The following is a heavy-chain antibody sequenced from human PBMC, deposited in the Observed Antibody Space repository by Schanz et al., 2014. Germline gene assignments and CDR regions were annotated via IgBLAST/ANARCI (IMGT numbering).Heavy chain of an antibody. CDR1: EFTFSSYK. Sequence: EVLLVESGGGLVKPGGSLRLSCEASEFTFSSYKMNWVRQAPGKGLEWVSSISSSGSYIHYADSVKGRFTISRDNSENTLYLQMNSLSADDTAVFYCAKGMGYCSGGTCYDYYYYGLDVWGQGTTVTVSS. CDR3: AKGMGYCSGGTCYDYYYYGLDV. V-gene: IGHV3-21*02. D-gene: IGHD2-15*01. J-gene: IGHJ6*02. CDR2: ISSSGSYI.